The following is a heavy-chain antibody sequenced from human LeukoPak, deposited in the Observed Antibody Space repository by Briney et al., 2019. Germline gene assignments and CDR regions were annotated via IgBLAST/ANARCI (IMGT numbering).Heavy chain of an antibody. CDR1: GDSVSSNSAA. J-gene: IGHJ4*02. D-gene: IGHD6-19*01. V-gene: IGHV6-1*01. Sequence: QALSLTCALSGDSVSSNSAAWNWIRQSPSRGLEWLGRVYYRSKWYNEYAVSVKSRITINPDTSKNQFSLQLNSVTPEDTAVYYCARGTPSSGWYTFDYWGQGTLVTVSS. CDR3: ARGTPSSGWYTFDY. CDR2: VYYRSKWYN.